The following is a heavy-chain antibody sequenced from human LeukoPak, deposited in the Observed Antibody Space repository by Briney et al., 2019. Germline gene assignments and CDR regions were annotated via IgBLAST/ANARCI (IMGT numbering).Heavy chain of an antibody. CDR1: GFTFSSYA. CDR2: ISGSGGST. J-gene: IGHJ1*01. V-gene: IGHV3-23*01. Sequence: GGSLRLSCAASGFTFSSYAMSWVRQAPGKGLEWVSAISGSGGSTYYADSVKGRFITSRDNSKNTLYLQMNSLRVEDTAVYYCARDLDDYNDFPPIFQYWGQGTQVIDSS. D-gene: IGHD5-24*01. CDR3: ARDLDDYNDFPPIFQY.